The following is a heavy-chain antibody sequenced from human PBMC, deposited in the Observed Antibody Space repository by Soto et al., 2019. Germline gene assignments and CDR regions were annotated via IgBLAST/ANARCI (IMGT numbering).Heavy chain of an antibody. CDR3: ARERTLQSVGGVLAVSDY. Sequence: SETLSLTCTVSGGSISSYYWSWIRQPPGKGLEWIGYIYYSGSTNYNPSLKSRVTISVDTSKNQFPLKLSSVTAADTAVYYCARERTLQSVGGVLAVSDYWGQGTLVTVSS. V-gene: IGHV4-59*01. CDR2: IYYSGST. J-gene: IGHJ4*02. D-gene: IGHD4-4*01. CDR1: GGSISSYY.